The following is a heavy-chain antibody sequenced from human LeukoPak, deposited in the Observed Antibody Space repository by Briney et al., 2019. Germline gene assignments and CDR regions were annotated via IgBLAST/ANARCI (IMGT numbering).Heavy chain of an antibody. J-gene: IGHJ4*02. CDR3: ARDGLYCDTTGCYKNFDY. CDR1: GFSFSYSA. V-gene: IGHV3-30*04. CDR2: TSYDGSSS. D-gene: IGHD2-2*02. Sequence: GGSLRLSCAASGFSFSYSALHWVRRAPGKGLEWVALTSYDGSSSFYTDSVKGRFTISRDNSKNTLYLQMNSLGPEDTAVYYCARDGLYCDTTGCYKNFDYWGQGTLVTVSS.